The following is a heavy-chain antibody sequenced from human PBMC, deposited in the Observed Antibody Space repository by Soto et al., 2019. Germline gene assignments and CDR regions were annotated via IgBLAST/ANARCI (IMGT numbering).Heavy chain of an antibody. CDR1: GFSLNTSGVG. J-gene: IGHJ6*04. D-gene: IGHD3-16*02. Sequence: GSGPTLVNPTQTLTLTCTFSGFSLNTSGVGVGWIRQPPGKALEWLALIYWDDDTRSSPSLKSRVTIAKDTSKNQVVLTLTNAAPVDTATYYCARARRFTFLGLFYYLDVGGKGASVTVPS. CDR3: ARARRFTFLGLFYYLDV. V-gene: IGHV2-5*02. CDR2: IYWDDDT.